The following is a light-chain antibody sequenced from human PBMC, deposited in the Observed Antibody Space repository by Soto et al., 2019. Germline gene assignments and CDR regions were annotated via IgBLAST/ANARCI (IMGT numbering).Light chain of an antibody. V-gene: IGKV3-15*01. CDR2: GAS. Sequence: EIVLTHSPVTLSLSPGESATLSCRSSQNVRSYLAWYQQRPGQAPRLLIYGASTRATGIPARFSGSGSGTEFTLTISSLQSEDFAVYYCQQYSNWPPYTFGQGTKADIK. CDR3: QQYSNWPPYT. CDR1: QNVRSY. J-gene: IGKJ1*01.